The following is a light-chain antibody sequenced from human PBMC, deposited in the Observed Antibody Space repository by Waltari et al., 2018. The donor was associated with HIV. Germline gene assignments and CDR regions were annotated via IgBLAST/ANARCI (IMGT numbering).Light chain of an antibody. CDR2: DVS. CDR3: QAWDSSTVV. CDR1: SSDVGGYNY. Sequence: QSALTQPRSVSGSPGQSVTISCTGTSSDVGGYNYVSWYQQHPGKAPKLMIYDVSKRPSGFPDRFSGSKSGNTASLTISGLQAEDEADYYCQAWDSSTVVFGGGTKLTVL. V-gene: IGLV2-11*01. J-gene: IGLJ2*01.